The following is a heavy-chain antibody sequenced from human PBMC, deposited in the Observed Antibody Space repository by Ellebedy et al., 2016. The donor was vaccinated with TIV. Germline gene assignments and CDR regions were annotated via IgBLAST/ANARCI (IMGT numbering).Heavy chain of an antibody. CDR2: IYYSGST. D-gene: IGHD6-25*01. J-gene: IGHJ4*02. CDR1: GGSISSYY. V-gene: IGHV4-59*08. CDR3: ARHVRGQFDY. Sequence: MPSETLSLTCTVSGGSISSYYWSWIRQLPGKGLEWIGYIYYSGSTNYNPSLKSRVTISVDTSKDQFSLNLSSVTAADTAVYYCARHVRGQFDYWGQGTLVTVSS.